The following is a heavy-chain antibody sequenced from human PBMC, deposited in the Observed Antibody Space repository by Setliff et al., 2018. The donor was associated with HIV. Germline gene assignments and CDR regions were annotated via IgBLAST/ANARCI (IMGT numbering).Heavy chain of an antibody. J-gene: IGHJ4*02. D-gene: IGHD3-3*01. Sequence: ASVKVSCKTSGYTFTASYLHWARQAPRQGLQWMGLMHPNSGATQYSQKFRDRVTLTGDTSISTASMCLSSLKSHDTAMYYCATSTSRFFWNGFYQGGFGSRNSHYFENWGQGNMVTVSS. CDR3: ATSTSRFFWNGFYQGGFGSRNSHYFEN. CDR2: MHPNSGAT. V-gene: IGHV1-2*06. CDR1: GYTFTASY.